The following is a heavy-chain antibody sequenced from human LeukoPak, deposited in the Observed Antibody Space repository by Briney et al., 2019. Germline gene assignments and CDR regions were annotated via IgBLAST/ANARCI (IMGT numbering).Heavy chain of an antibody. Sequence: PSETLSLTCTVSGGSISSSSYYWGWIRQPPGKGLEWIGSIYYSGSTYYNPSLKSRVTISVDTSKNQFSLKLSSVTAADTAVYYCARAEKSRAYYDSSGYYVTPGPDAFDIWGQGTMVTVSS. V-gene: IGHV4-39*01. J-gene: IGHJ3*02. D-gene: IGHD3-22*01. CDR2: IYYSGST. CDR1: GGSISSSSYY. CDR3: ARAEKSRAYYDSSGYYVTPGPDAFDI.